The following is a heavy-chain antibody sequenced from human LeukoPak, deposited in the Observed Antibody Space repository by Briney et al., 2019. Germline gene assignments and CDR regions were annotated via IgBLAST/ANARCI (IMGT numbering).Heavy chain of an antibody. CDR1: GYTFSTYS. CDR3: ARSFYDSSGYVNFDY. D-gene: IGHD3-22*01. CDR2: ISSGSSYI. Sequence: PGGSLRLSCAVSGYTFSTYSMNWVRQAPGKGLEWVSFISSGSSYIYYADSVKGRFTISRDNAKNSLYLQMNSLRADDTAVYFCARSFYDSSGYVNFDYWGQGALVTVSS. V-gene: IGHV3-21*06. J-gene: IGHJ4*02.